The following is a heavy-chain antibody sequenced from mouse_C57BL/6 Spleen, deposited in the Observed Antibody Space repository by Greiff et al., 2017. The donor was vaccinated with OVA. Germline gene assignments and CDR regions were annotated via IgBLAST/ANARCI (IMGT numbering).Heavy chain of an antibody. D-gene: IGHD1-1*01. J-gene: IGHJ4*01. CDR3: ARELRGNAMDS. CDR1: GFTFSSYA. CDR2: ISDGGSYT. V-gene: IGHV5-4*01. Sequence: EVKLVESGGGLVKPGGSLKLSCAASGFTFSSYAMSWVRQTPEKRLEWVATISDGGSYTYYPDNVKGRFTISRDNAKNNLYLQMSHLKSEDTAMYYCARELRGNAMDSWGQGTSVTVSS.